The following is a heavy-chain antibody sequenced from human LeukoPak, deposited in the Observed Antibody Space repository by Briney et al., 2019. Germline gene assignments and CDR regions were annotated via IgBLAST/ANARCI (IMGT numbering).Heavy chain of an antibody. D-gene: IGHD3-22*01. CDR1: GGSISSGGYY. J-gene: IGHJ4*02. Sequence: PSETLSLTCTVSGGSISSGGYYWSWIRQHPGKGLEWIGYMYYSGSTYYNPSLKSRVTISVDTSKNQFSLKLSSVTAADTAVYYCALLGYDSSGYFRGYYFDYWGQGTLVTVSS. V-gene: IGHV4-31*03. CDR2: MYYSGST. CDR3: ALLGYDSSGYFRGYYFDY.